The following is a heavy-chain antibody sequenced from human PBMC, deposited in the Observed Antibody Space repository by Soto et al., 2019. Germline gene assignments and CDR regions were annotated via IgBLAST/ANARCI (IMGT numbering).Heavy chain of an antibody. CDR2: ISGSGGST. Sequence: LRLSCAASGFTFSSYAMSCVRQAPGKGLEWVSAISGSGGSTYYADSVKGRFTISRDNSKNTLYLQMNSLRAEDTAVYYCAKTGASSGYDYLPFDYWGQGTLVTVSS. V-gene: IGHV3-23*01. D-gene: IGHD5-12*01. CDR3: AKTGASSGYDYLPFDY. CDR1: GFTFSSYA. J-gene: IGHJ4*02.